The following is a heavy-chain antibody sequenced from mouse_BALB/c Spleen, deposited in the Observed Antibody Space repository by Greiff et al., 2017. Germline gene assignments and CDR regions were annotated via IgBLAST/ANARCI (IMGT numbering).Heavy chain of an antibody. CDR2: IYPYNGGT. CDR3: ARNYGSSYGAMDY. V-gene: IGHV1S29*02. J-gene: IGHJ4*01. CDR1: GYTFTDYN. Sequence: VQLQQSGPELVKPGASVKISCKASGYTFTDYNMHWVKQSHGKSLEWIGYIYPYNGGTGYNQKFKSKATLTVDNSSSTAYMELRSLTSEDSAVYYCARNYGSSYGAMDYWGQGTSVTVSS. D-gene: IGHD1-1*01.